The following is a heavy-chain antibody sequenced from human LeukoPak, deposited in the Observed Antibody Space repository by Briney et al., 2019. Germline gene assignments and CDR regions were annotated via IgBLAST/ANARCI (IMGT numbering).Heavy chain of an antibody. V-gene: IGHV6-1*01. J-gene: IGHJ4*02. CDR3: ARGKYTSFDN. CDR2: TYYRSKWSF. D-gene: IGHD6-6*01. CDR1: GDSIFTDNVA. Sequence: SQTLSLTCAISGDSIFTDNVAWNWIRQSPSRGLEWLGRTYYRSKWSFDYAVSVKSRITINADTSKNQFSLQLSSVTPEDTAVYYCARGKYTSFDNWGQGTLVTVSS.